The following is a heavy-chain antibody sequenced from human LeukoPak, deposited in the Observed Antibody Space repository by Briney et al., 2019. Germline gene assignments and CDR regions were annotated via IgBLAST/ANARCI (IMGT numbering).Heavy chain of an antibody. CDR1: GGSISSYY. D-gene: IGHD3-10*01. J-gene: IGHJ6*03. CDR3: ARDLAMVRGREDYYYYMDV. Sequence: SETPSLTCTVSGGSISSYYWSWIRQPPGKGLEWIGYIYYSGSTNYNPSLKSRVTISVDTSKNQFSLKLSSVTAADTAVYYCARDLAMVRGREDYYYYMDVRGKGTTVTVSS. V-gene: IGHV4-59*01. CDR2: IYYSGST.